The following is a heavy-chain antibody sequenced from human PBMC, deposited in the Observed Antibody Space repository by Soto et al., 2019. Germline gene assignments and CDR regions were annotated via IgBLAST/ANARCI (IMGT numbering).Heavy chain of an antibody. Sequence: PGESLKISCKGSGDAFTSHWIAWVRQMPGKGLELMGLIYPADSDTRCSPSFEGQVTISVDKSISSAYLQWNRLKASDTAMYYCVRPQAKELGTIRGAFDIWGQGTKVTVSS. V-gene: IGHV5-51*01. CDR1: GDAFTSHW. CDR2: IYPADSDT. CDR3: VRPQAKELGTIRGAFDI. D-gene: IGHD3-10*01. J-gene: IGHJ3*02.